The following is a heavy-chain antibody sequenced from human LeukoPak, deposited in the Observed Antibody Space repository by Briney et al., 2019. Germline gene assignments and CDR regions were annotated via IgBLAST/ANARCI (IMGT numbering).Heavy chain of an antibody. CDR3: ARDSYYYGSGSYPPDY. CDR2: IYHSGNT. J-gene: IGHJ4*02. V-gene: IGHV4-38-2*02. CDR1: GYSISSGYY. Sequence: PSETLSLTCTVSGYSISSGYYWGWIRQPPGKGLEWIGTIYHSGNTYYNPSLKSRVTMSVDTSKNQFSLKFNSVTAADTAVYNCARDSYYYGSGSYPPDYWGQGTLVTVSS. D-gene: IGHD3-10*01.